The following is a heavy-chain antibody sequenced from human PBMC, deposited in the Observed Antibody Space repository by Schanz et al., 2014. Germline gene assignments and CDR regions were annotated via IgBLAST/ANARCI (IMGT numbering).Heavy chain of an antibody. V-gene: IGHV3-48*01. CDR3: AKGRFGELSAFDI. CDR2: ISSSSSTR. D-gene: IGHD3-10*01. Sequence: EVQLVESGGGLVQPGGSLRLSCAASGFTFSSYSMNWVRQAPGKGLEWVSYISSSSSTRYYADSVKGRFTISRDNSKNTLYLQMNSLRAEDTAVYYCAKGRFGELSAFDIWGQGTMVTVSS. CDR1: GFTFSSYS. J-gene: IGHJ3*02.